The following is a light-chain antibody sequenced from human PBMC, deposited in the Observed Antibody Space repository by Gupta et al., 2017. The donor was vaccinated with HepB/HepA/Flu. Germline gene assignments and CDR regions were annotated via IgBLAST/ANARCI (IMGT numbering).Light chain of an antibody. CDR3: QQYGDSPVT. Sequence: ETLLTQSPATLSLSPGERAALSCRASQTVISNYLAWYQHRPGQSPRLVIYGASRRPTDIPDRFSGNGSQTDVTLTISRLEPEDFALYYCQQYGDSPVTFGQGTRLDIK. CDR2: GAS. V-gene: IGKV3-20*01. J-gene: IGKJ5*01. CDR1: QTVISNY.